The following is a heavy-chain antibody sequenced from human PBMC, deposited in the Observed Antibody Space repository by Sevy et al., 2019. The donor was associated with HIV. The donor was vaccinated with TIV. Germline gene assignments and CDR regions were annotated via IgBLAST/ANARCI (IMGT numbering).Heavy chain of an antibody. CDR2: INPNSGGT. V-gene: IGHV1-2*06. Sequence: ASVKDSCKASGYTFTGYYMHWVRQAPGQGLEWMGRINPNSGGTNYAQKFQGRVTMTRDTSISTAYMELSRLRSDDTAVYYCARDRVASWRYYYDSSGYKYWGQGTLVTVSS. CDR1: GYTFTGYY. J-gene: IGHJ4*02. CDR3: ARDRVASWRYYYDSSGYKY. D-gene: IGHD3-22*01.